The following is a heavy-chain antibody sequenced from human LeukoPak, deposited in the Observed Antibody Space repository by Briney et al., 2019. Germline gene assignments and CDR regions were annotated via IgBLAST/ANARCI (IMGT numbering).Heavy chain of an antibody. CDR2: INHSGST. CDR1: GGSFGEDY. Sequence: SETLSLTCAIYGGSFGEDYCSWIRQPPGKGLEWIGEINHSGSTKYNPSLQSRVTISVDKFENQISLKLSSMTTADTGVYYCAKGGVIWGQGTMVTVSS. CDR3: AKGGVI. V-gene: IGHV4-34*01. J-gene: IGHJ3*02.